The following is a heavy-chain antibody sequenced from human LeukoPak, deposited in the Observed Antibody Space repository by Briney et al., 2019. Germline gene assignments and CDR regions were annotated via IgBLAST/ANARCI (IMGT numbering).Heavy chain of an antibody. CDR2: IYYSGST. Sequence: SETLSLTCTVSGGSISSYYWSWIRQPPGKGLEWIGNIYYSGSTNYNPSLKSRVTISVDTSKNQYSLKLSSVTAADTAVYYCASYGRGPARLFDYWGQGTLVTVSS. V-gene: IGHV4-59*08. D-gene: IGHD2-2*01. CDR1: GGSISSYY. CDR3: ASYGRGPARLFDY. J-gene: IGHJ4*02.